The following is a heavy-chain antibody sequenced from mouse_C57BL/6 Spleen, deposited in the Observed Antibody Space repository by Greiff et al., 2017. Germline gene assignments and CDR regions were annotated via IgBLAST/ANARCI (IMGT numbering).Heavy chain of an antibody. CDR1: GFTFSSYA. V-gene: IGHV5-9-1*02. CDR3: SRGYYDYDDYAMDY. J-gene: IGHJ4*01. Sequence: EVQLVESGAGLVKPGGSLKLSCAASGFTFSSYAMSWVRQTPEKSLEWVAYISTGGDYIDYADTVKGRVTLSRDTARNTLYMQMSSLKSEDTAMYYGSRGYYDYDDYAMDYWGQGTSVTVSS. CDR2: ISTGGDYI. D-gene: IGHD2-4*01.